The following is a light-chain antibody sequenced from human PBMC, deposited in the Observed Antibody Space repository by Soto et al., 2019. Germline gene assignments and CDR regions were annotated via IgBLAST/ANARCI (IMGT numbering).Light chain of an antibody. V-gene: IGLV1-51*01. J-gene: IGLJ1*01. CDR1: SSNIGGNS. Sequence: QSALTQPPSVSAAPGQKVTISCPGSSSNIGGNSVSWYQQLPGTAPKLLIYDDNKRPSGIPDRFSGSKSGTSATLGITGFQTGEEADYYCGSWDSSLSAYVFGPGTKV. CDR3: GSWDSSLSAYV. CDR2: DDN.